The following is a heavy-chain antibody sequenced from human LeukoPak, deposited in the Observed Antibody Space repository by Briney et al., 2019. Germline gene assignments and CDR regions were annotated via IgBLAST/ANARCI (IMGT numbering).Heavy chain of an antibody. V-gene: IGHV3-33*01. J-gene: IGHJ4*02. Sequence: GRSLRLSCAASGFTFSSYGMHWVRQAPGKGLEWVAVIWYDGNNKYYADSVKGRFTISRDNSKNTLYLQMNSLRAEDTAVYYCARDTRSGWSYFDYWGQGTLVTVSS. CDR3: ARDTRSGWSYFDY. CDR1: GFTFSSYG. D-gene: IGHD6-19*01. CDR2: IWYDGNNK.